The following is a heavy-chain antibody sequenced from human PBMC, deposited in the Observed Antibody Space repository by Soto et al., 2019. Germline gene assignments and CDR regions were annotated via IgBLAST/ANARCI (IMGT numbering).Heavy chain of an antibody. Sequence: PSETLSLTCTVSGGSISSYYWSRIRQPPGKGLEWIGYIYYSGSTNYNPSLKSRVTISVDTSKNQFSLKLSSVTAADTAVYYCARLVNWFDPWGQGTLVTVSS. D-gene: IGHD2-15*01. CDR1: GGSISSYY. V-gene: IGHV4-59*08. CDR2: IYYSGST. J-gene: IGHJ5*02. CDR3: ARLVNWFDP.